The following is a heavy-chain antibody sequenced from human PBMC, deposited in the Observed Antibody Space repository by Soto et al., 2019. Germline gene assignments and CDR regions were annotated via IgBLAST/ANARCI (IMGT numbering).Heavy chain of an antibody. V-gene: IGHV1-18*01. J-gene: IGHJ6*02. D-gene: IGHD2-8*01. CDR3: ARDIESVTAKHFFYYYAMDV. CDR1: GFTFSNYG. Sequence: ASVKVSCKASGFTFSNYGLNWVRQAPGQGLEWIGWVSANNGHTNYAQNLQGRVSMTTDTSTSTAYMELRGLTFDDTAVYYCARDIESVTAKHFFYYYAMDVWGQGTTVTVSS. CDR2: VSANNGHT.